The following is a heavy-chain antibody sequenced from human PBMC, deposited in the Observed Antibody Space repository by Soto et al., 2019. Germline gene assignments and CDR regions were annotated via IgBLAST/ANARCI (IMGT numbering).Heavy chain of an antibody. Sequence: SQTLSLTGAISGDSVSSNSAAWNWIRQSPSRGLEWLGRTYYRSKWYNDYAVSVKSRITINPDTSKNQFSLQLNSVTPEDTAVDYCARLQVAGDYYYYGMDVWGQGTTDTVSS. V-gene: IGHV6-1*01. CDR3: ARLQVAGDYYYYGMDV. D-gene: IGHD6-19*01. CDR2: TYYRSKWYN. J-gene: IGHJ6*02. CDR1: GDSVSSNSAA.